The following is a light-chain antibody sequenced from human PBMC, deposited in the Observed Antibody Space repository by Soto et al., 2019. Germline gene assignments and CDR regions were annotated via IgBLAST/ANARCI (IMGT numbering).Light chain of an antibody. CDR2: DAS. J-gene: IGKJ5*01. CDR1: QSVSSY. V-gene: IGKV3-11*01. Sequence: EFVLTQSPATLSLSPGETATLSCRASQSVSSYLAWYQQKPGQAPRLLIYDASNRATGIPARLSGSGSGTDFTLTISSLEPEDFAVYYCQQRSNWPPITFGQGTRLEIK. CDR3: QQRSNWPPIT.